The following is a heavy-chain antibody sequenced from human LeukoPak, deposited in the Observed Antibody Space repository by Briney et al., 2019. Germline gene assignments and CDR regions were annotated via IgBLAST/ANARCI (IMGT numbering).Heavy chain of an antibody. V-gene: IGHV3-30*03. CDR3: AREQSSGWTLVSY. CDR2: ISYDGSNK. Sequence: GGSLRLSCAASGFTFSSYGMHWVRQAPGKGLEWVAVISYDGSNKYYADSVKGRFTISRDNSKNTLYLQMNSLRAEDTAVYYCAREQSSGWTLVSYWGQGTLVTVSS. J-gene: IGHJ4*02. CDR1: GFTFSSYG. D-gene: IGHD6-19*01.